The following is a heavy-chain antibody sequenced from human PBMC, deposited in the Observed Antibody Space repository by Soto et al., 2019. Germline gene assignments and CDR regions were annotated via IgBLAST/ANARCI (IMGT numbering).Heavy chain of an antibody. CDR3: ARDWLRRDDILTPSWNFNL. CDR1: GFNFTYNA. J-gene: IGHJ2*01. CDR2: ISFNGRKK. D-gene: IGHD3-9*01. Sequence: QEQLVESGGGVDRRGKSLRLSCEASGFNFTYNAMHWVRQAPGKGLEWVAVISFNGRKKFYARSVKGRFTISRDNSKNTLYLQINNLRPGDTAVYYCARDWLRRDDILTPSWNFNLWGQGTLATAS. V-gene: IGHV3-30*04.